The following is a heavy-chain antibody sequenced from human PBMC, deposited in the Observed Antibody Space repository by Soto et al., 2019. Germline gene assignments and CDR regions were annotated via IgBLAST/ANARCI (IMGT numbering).Heavy chain of an antibody. CDR2: ISAYNGNT. J-gene: IGHJ4*02. CDR3: ARASTYYDILTGIGFLFY. D-gene: IGHD3-9*01. Sequence: ASVKVSCKASGYTFTSYGISWLRQAPGQGLEWMGWISAYNGNTNYAQKLQGRVTMTTDTSTSTAYMELRSLRSDDTAAYYCARASTYYDILTGIGFLFYWGQGTLVTVSS. V-gene: IGHV1-18*01. CDR1: GYTFTSYG.